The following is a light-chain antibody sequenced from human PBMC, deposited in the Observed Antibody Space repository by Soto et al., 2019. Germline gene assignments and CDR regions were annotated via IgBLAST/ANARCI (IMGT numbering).Light chain of an antibody. V-gene: IGLV2-11*01. CDR1: SSDVGGYNY. CDR3: CSYAGSYVV. CDR2: DVS. Sequence: QSALTQPRSVSGSPGQSVTISCTGTSSDVGGYNYVSWYQQHPGKAPKLMIYDVSKRPSGVPDRFSGSKSGNTASLTISGLHAEDEADYYCCSYAGSYVVFGGGTKLTLL. J-gene: IGLJ2*01.